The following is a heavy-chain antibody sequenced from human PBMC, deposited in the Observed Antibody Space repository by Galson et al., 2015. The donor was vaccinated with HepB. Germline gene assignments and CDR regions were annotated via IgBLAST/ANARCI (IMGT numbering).Heavy chain of an antibody. CDR2: IYYSGST. V-gene: IGHV4-59*08. D-gene: IGHD2-2*01. J-gene: IGHJ3*02. Sequence: ETLSLTCTVSGGSISSYYWSWIRQPPGKGLEWIGYIYYSGSTNYNPSLKSRVTISVDTSKNQFSLKLSSVTAADTAVYYCARHFLYCSSTSCSHDAFDIWGQGTMVTVSS. CDR1: GGSISSYY. CDR3: ARHFLYCSSTSCSHDAFDI.